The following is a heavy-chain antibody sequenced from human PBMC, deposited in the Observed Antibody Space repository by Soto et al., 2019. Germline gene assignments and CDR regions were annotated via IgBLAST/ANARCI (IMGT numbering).Heavy chain of an antibody. J-gene: IGHJ4*02. CDR1: SDSIVGENW. CDR3: ARVFSSGSGWMYYFDF. V-gene: IGHV4-4*02. CDR2: IFHTGGT. Sequence: QVQLQESGPGLVKPSETLSLTCSVSSDSIVGENWWSWVRQPPGMGLEWIGEIFHTGGTNYNPSLTSRVTMEVDKSKNQFSLKLISATAADTAVYYCARVFSSGSGWMYYFDFWGQGTLVSVSS. D-gene: IGHD6-25*01.